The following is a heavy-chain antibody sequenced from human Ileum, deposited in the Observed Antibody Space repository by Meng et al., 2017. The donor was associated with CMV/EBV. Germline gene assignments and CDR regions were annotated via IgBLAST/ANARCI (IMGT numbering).Heavy chain of an antibody. D-gene: IGHD3-9*01. CDR2: IYDSGTT. CDR1: AASIRSSYC. CDR3: VRVVYDNEGFYVA. Sequence: LLQAGAPAQVWPTPTASPLSTASCAASIRSSYCGSWIRQPAGKGLEWIGGIYDSGTTNSNPSLKSRVTMSLDTSKSQFSLKLTSVTAADTAVYYCVRVVYDNEGFYVAWGQGTLVTVSS. V-gene: IGHV4-61*02. J-gene: IGHJ5*02.